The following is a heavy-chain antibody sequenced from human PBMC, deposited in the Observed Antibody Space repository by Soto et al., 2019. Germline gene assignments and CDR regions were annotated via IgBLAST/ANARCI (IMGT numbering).Heavy chain of an antibody. D-gene: IGHD2-8*01. Sequence: GGSLSLSCPASGFPFNEYAMSWVRQAPGKGLEWVSSISSSGSTTHYADSVKGRFTISRDNSKNTLYLQMISLRAEDTAVYYCAKGGSVLMVYAENWLDPWGRGTLVTVSS. J-gene: IGHJ5*02. CDR3: AKGGSVLMVYAENWLDP. V-gene: IGHV3-23*01. CDR1: GFPFNEYA. CDR2: ISSSGSTT.